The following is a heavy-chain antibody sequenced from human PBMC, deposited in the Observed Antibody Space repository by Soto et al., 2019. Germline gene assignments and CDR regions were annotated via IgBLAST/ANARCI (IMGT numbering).Heavy chain of an antibody. CDR3: ARDYGDYRIDY. Sequence: EVQLVESGGGLVRPGESLRLSCAASGFTFSSYGMNWVRQAPGKGLEWVSSISSSIDYIDYADSVKGRFTISRDNAKNSLYLQMNSVRAEDAGVYYCARDYGDYRIDYWGQGTLVTVSS. CDR2: ISSSIDYI. V-gene: IGHV3-21*02. J-gene: IGHJ4*02. CDR1: GFTFSSYG. D-gene: IGHD4-17*01.